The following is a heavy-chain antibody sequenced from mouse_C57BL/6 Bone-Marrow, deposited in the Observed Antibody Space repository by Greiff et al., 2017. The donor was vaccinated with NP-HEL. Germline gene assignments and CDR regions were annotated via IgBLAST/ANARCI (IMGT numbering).Heavy chain of an antibody. CDR1: GFSLTSYG. Sequence: QVHVKQSGPGLVQPSQSLSITCTVSGFSLTSYGVHWVRQSPGKGLEWLGVIWSGGSTDYNAAFISRLSISKDNSKSQVFFKMNSLQADDTAIYYCARKGGNPYWYFDVWGTGTTVTVSS. CDR2: IWSGGST. D-gene: IGHD6-1*01. CDR3: ARKGGNPYWYFDV. J-gene: IGHJ1*03. V-gene: IGHV2-2*01.